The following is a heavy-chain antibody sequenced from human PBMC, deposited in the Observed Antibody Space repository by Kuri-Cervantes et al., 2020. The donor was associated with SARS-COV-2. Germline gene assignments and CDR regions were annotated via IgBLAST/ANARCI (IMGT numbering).Heavy chain of an antibody. CDR2: ISYDGSNK. CDR1: GFTFSSYA. Sequence: GESLKISCAASGFTFSSYAMHWVRQAPGKGLEWVAVISYDGSNKCYADSVKGRFTISRDSAKNSLYLQMNSLRAEDTAVYYCARGLSAGSSWSPIDYWGQGTLVTVSS. CDR3: ARGLSAGSSWSPIDY. D-gene: IGHD6-13*01. J-gene: IGHJ4*02. V-gene: IGHV3-30-3*01.